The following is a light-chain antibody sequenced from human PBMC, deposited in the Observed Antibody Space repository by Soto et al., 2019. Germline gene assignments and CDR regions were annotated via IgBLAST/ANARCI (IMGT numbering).Light chain of an antibody. CDR3: QQSNRTPWT. J-gene: IGKJ1*01. Sequence: DIVMTQSPATLSVSPGERATISCRASQTISSWLAWYQQKPGQAPKLLIYAASSAPSGVPARFSGSGSGADFTLTISSLQPEDFAVYYCQQSNRTPWTFGQGTKVDIK. CDR1: QTISSW. CDR2: AAS. V-gene: IGKV1-39*01.